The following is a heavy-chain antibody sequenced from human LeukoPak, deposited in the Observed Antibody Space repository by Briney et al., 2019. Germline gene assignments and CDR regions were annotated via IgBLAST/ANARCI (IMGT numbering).Heavy chain of an antibody. V-gene: IGHV4-61*08. CDR2: IYSSGNT. D-gene: IGHD3-10*01. CDR3: AGGPRQYYYSGSYHY. CDR1: GDSVRNVDYF. Sequence: SETLSLPCTVSGDSVRNVDYFWNWLRQPPGEGVEWIVYIYSSGNTNDDPSLRSRVTISLDTSKNQFALKLTSVTAADTAVYYCAGGPRQYYYSGSYHYWGQGTLVTVSS. J-gene: IGHJ4*02.